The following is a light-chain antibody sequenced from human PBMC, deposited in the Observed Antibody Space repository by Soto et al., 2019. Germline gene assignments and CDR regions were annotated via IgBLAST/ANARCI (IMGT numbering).Light chain of an antibody. J-gene: IGKJ1*01. V-gene: IGKV3-20*01. CDR3: QQYGSSYPWT. Sequence: EVVLTQSPGTLSLSPGERATLSCRASQSVTSSYLAWYQLKPGQAPRLLIYGASSRATGIPARFSGSGSGTDFTLTIRRLEPEDFAVYYCQQYGSSYPWTFGQGTKVDIK. CDR1: QSVTSSY. CDR2: GAS.